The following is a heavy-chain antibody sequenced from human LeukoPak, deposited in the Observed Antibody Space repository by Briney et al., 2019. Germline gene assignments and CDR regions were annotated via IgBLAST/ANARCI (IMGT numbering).Heavy chain of an antibody. V-gene: IGHV4-39*07. CDR1: GGSISSSSYY. CDR2: IYFSGST. CDR3: ARSEAVGATTYYFDY. D-gene: IGHD1-26*01. J-gene: IGHJ4*02. Sequence: SETLSLTCTVSGGSISSSSYYWGWIRQPPGKGLEWIGSIYFSGSTYYNPSLKSRVTISVDTSKNQFSLKLSSVTAADTAVYYCARSEAVGATTYYFDYWGQGTLVTVSS.